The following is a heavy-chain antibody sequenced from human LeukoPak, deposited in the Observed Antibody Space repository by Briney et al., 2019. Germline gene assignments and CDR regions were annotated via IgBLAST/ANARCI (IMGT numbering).Heavy chain of an antibody. J-gene: IGHJ4*02. CDR2: ISASGSNT. Sequence: GESLSLSCAASGFTFSSYCMSWVRQAPGEGLKWVSIISASGSNTIYADSVKGRFTISRDNSKNTLYLQMNSLRAEDTAVYYCAKGASGSHYYSFDYWGQGTLVTVSS. V-gene: IGHV3-23*01. D-gene: IGHD1-26*01. CDR1: GFTFSSYC. CDR3: AKGASGSHYYSFDY.